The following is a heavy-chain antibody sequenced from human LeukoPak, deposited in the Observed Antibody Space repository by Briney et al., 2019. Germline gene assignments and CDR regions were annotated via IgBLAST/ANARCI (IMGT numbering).Heavy chain of an antibody. CDR1: GYTFTSYG. Sequence: GASVKVSCRASGYTFTSYGISWVRQAPGQGLEWMGWISPNSGGTNYAQKFQGWVTMTRDTSISTAYMELRRLRSDDTAVYYCARDSGKEQWLVPDYWGQGTLVTVSS. J-gene: IGHJ4*02. CDR3: ARDSGKEQWLVPDY. D-gene: IGHD6-19*01. CDR2: ISPNSGGT. V-gene: IGHV1-2*04.